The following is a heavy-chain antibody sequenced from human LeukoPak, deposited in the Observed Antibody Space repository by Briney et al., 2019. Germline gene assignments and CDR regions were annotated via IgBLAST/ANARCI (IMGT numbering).Heavy chain of an antibody. J-gene: IGHJ6*02. V-gene: IGHV5-10-1*01. Sequence: GESLQSSCKGSGYSFTSYWITWVRQMPGKGLEWMGNIDPTDSDTNYSPSFQGHVTISVDKSISTAYLQWSSLKASDTAMYYCARHVPPDSYYGMDVWGQATTVTVCS. CDR2: IDPTDSDT. CDR3: ARHVPPDSYYGMDV. CDR1: GYSFTSYW. D-gene: IGHD3-10*02.